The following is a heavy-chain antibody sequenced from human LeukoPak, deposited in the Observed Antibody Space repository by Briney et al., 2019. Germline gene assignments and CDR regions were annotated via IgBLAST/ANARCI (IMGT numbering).Heavy chain of an antibody. CDR2: IASGGGANR. Sequence: AGSLRLSCAASGFTFSSNEMNWVRQAPGKGLEWVSYIASGGGANRFYSESVKGRFTISRDNAKNSLYLHMNSLRAEDTGVYYCARIGTTTRGPAGLDVWGQGTTVTVSS. CDR3: ARIGTTTRGPAGLDV. V-gene: IGHV3-48*03. D-gene: IGHD2/OR15-2a*01. CDR1: GFTFSSNE. J-gene: IGHJ6*02.